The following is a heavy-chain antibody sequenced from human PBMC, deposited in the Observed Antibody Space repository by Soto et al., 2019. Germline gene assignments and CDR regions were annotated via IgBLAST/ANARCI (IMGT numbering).Heavy chain of an antibody. V-gene: IGHV4-61*01. CDR2: LYYSGST. CDR3: ARGQAFWTGYYRMPYYFDY. D-gene: IGHD3-3*01. CDR1: GGSVSSGSYY. Sequence: SETLSLTCTVSGGSVSSGSYYWSWIRQPPGKGLECIGYLYYSGSTNYNPSLKSRVTISVDTPKNQFSLKLTSVTAADTAIYYCARGQAFWTGYYRMPYYFDYWRQGTLVT. J-gene: IGHJ4*01.